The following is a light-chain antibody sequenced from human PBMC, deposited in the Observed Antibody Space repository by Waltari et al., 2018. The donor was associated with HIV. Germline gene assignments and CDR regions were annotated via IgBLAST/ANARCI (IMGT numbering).Light chain of an antibody. J-gene: IGLJ1*01. V-gene: IGLV2-14*03. CDR1: DSDIGGHNS. CDR3: KSSTSRSTPCV. CDR2: DVI. Sequence: QSALTQPASVSGSPGQSVTISCTGTDSDIGGHNSVAWYQQHPGKAPKRIIYDVINRPSCVSNLFSGANSGDTAALTISGLQAEDEADYYCKSSTSRSTPCVFGSGTKVTVL.